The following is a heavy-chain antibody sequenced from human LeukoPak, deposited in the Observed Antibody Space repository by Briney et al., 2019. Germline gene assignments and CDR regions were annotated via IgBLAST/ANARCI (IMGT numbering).Heavy chain of an antibody. D-gene: IGHD3-3*01. CDR1: GYTFTSYY. Sequence: ASVKVSCKASGYTFTSYYMHWVRQAPGQGLEWMGIINPSGGSTNYAQKLQGRVTMTTDTSTSTAYMELRSLRSDDTAVYYCARAPGYYDFWSGYYTSGGDYWGQGTLVTVSS. V-gene: IGHV1-46*01. J-gene: IGHJ4*02. CDR3: ARAPGYYDFWSGYYTSGGDY. CDR2: INPSGGST.